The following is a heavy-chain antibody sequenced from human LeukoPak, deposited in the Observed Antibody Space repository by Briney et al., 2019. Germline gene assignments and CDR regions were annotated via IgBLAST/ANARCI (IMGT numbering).Heavy chain of an antibody. CDR2: INTNTGNP. Sequence: ASVKVSCKASGYTFTSYSMNWVRQAPGQGLEWMGRINTNTGNPTYAQGFQGRFAFSLDTSVSTAYLQLSSLRAEDTAVYYCARDLYCLWLDPWGQETPVTVSS. V-gene: IGHV7-4-1*02. CDR1: GYTFTSYS. J-gene: IGHJ5*02. CDR3: ARDLYCLWLDP. D-gene: IGHD2-21*02.